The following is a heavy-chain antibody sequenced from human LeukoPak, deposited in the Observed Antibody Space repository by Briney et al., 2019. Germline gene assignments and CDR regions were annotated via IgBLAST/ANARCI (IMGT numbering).Heavy chain of an antibody. CDR2: IYPGDSDT. CDR3: ARRPPGGGGYYQPDY. V-gene: IGHV5-51*01. CDR1: GYSFTSYW. J-gene: IGHJ4*02. D-gene: IGHD3-22*01. Sequence: GESLKISCKGSGYSFTSYWIGWVRQMPGKGLEWMGIIYPGDSDTRYSPSSQGQVTISADKSISTAYLQWSSLKASDTAMYYCARRPPGGGGYYQPDYWGQGTLVTVSS.